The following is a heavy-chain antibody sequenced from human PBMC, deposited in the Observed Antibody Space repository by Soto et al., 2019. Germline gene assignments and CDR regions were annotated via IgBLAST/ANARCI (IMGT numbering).Heavy chain of an antibody. J-gene: IGHJ5*02. Sequence: SETLSLTCAVYGGSFSGYYWSWIRQPPGKGLEWIGEINHSGSTNYNPSLKSRVTISVDTSKNQFSLKLSSVTAADTAVYYCARYSISWTSQKSYNWFDPRGQRTLVTVSS. CDR2: INHSGST. CDR3: ARYSISWTSQKSYNWFDP. CDR1: GGSFSGYY. D-gene: IGHD6-13*01. V-gene: IGHV4-34*01.